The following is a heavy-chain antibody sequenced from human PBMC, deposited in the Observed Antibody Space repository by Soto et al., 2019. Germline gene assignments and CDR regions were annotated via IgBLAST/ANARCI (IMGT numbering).Heavy chain of an antibody. CDR3: AVPARGHSYGPFDY. CDR2: IYYSGST. CDR1: GGTTNHSY. D-gene: IGHD5-18*01. V-gene: IGHV4-59*08. Sequence: SETLSVTCTGSGGTTNHSYWSWIRQPPGKGLEWIGHIYYSGSTNYNPSLKSRVTMSIDTSKNQFSLQLTSVTAADTAVYYCAVPARGHSYGPFDYWGQGSLVTVS. J-gene: IGHJ4*02.